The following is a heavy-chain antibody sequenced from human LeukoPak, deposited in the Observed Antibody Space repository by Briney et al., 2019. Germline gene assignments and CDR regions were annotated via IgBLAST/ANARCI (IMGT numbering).Heavy chain of an antibody. J-gene: IGHJ3*02. D-gene: IGHD4-17*01. CDR1: GFTFSSYS. V-gene: IGHV3-21*01. Sequence: PGGSLRLSCAASGFTFSSYSMNWVRQAPGKGLEWVSSISSSSSYIYYADSVKGRFTISRDNAKNSLYLQMNSLRAEDTAVYYCARVWGDYEPAFDIWGQGTMVTVSS. CDR3: ARVWGDYEPAFDI. CDR2: ISSSSSYI.